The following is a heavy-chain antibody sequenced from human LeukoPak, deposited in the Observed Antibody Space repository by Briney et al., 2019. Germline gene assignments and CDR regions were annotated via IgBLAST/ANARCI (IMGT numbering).Heavy chain of an antibody. CDR2: NYWHDDK. V-gene: IGHV2-5*01. CDR3: AHSRLGYSSSWSSPEYYFDY. CDR1: GFSRSTREGG. J-gene: IGHJ4*02. Sequence: ESGPTLLQPSPALTLTCTLSGFSRSTREGGVGWIRQRQEKDMERHTLNYWHDDKSYSPSQKSRLTITKNTSKNQVVLTMPNMDPVDTATLYCAHSRLGYSSSWSSPEYYFDYWGQGTLVTVSS. D-gene: IGHD6-13*01.